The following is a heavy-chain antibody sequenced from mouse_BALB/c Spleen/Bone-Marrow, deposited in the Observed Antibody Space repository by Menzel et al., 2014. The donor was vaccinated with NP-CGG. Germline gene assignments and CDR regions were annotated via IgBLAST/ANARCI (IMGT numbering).Heavy chain of an antibody. V-gene: IGHV1-37*01. CDR3: GRWAN. CDR2: INPYNGVT. CDR1: GYSFIDYF. Sequence: VQLQQSGPELVKPGASVKISCKASGYSFIDYFMNWVKQSHGKSLEWIGRINPYNGVTFYNQNFKGKATLTVDKSSSTAHMELLSLTSEDSAIYYCGRWANWGQGTTLTGSS. J-gene: IGHJ2*01.